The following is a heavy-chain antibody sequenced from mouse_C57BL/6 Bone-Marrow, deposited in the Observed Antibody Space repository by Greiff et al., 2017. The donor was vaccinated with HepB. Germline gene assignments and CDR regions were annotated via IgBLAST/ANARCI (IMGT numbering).Heavy chain of an antibody. J-gene: IGHJ2*01. D-gene: IGHD3-1*01. Sequence: EVQLVESGGGLVKPGGSLKLSCAASGFTFSSYAMSCVRQTPEKRLEWVATISDGGSYTYYPDNVKGRFTISRDNAKNNLYLQMSHLKSEDTAMYYCARDTGLPWGQGTTLTVSS. V-gene: IGHV5-4*01. CDR3: ARDTGLP. CDR1: GFTFSSYA. CDR2: ISDGGSYT.